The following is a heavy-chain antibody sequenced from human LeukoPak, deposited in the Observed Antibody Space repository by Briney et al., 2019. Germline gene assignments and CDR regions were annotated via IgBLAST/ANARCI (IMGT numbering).Heavy chain of an antibody. D-gene: IGHD3-16*02. Sequence: GASVKVSCKASGYTFTGHYMHWVRQAPGQGLEWMEWINPNSGGTNYAQKFQGRVTMTRDTSISTAYMELSRLRSDDTAVYYCARERLGELSFNYFDYWGQGTLVTVSS. CDR2: INPNSGGT. J-gene: IGHJ4*02. V-gene: IGHV1-2*02. CDR3: ARERLGELSFNYFDY. CDR1: GYTFTGHY.